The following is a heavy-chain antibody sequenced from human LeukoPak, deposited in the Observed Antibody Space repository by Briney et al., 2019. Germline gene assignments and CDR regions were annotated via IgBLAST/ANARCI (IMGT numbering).Heavy chain of an antibody. CDR1: GGTFSSYA. CDR3: ARSGVLLWFGDQEKATFDY. CDR2: IIPIFGTA. V-gene: IGHV1-69*05. Sequence: SVKVSCKASGGTFSSYAISWVRQAPGQGLECMGGIIPIFGTANYAQKFQGRVTITTDESTSTAYMELSSLRSEDTAVYYCARSGVLLWFGDQEKATFDYWGQGTLVTVSS. J-gene: IGHJ4*02. D-gene: IGHD3-10*01.